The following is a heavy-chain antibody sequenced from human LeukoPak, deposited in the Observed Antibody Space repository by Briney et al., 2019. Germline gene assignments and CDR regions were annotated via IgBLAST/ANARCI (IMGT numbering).Heavy chain of an antibody. D-gene: IGHD3-22*01. CDR3: ASDYYDSSGYYTD. CDR1: GGSISSYY. CDR2: IYYSGST. Sequence: SETLSLTCTVSGGSISSYYWSCIRQPPGKGLEWIGYIYYSGSTNYNPSLKSRVTILVDTSKNQFSLKLSSVTAADTAVYYCASDYYDSSGYYTDWGQGTLVTVSS. V-gene: IGHV4-59*08. J-gene: IGHJ4*02.